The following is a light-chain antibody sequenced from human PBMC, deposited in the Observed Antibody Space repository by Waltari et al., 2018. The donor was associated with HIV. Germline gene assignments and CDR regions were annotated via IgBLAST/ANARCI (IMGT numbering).Light chain of an antibody. CDR2: PNP. V-gene: IGLV1-44*01. J-gene: IGLJ2*01. CDR1: SSNIGDNT. CDR3: ATWDDSLNGHVV. Sequence: QSVLTQPPSASGTPGQRVTISCSGSSSNIGDNTVNWYQQLPGTAPNLLIYPNPRRPSGFPDRFSCSKSGTSASLAISGLQSEDEADYYCATWDDSLNGHVVFGGGTKLTVL.